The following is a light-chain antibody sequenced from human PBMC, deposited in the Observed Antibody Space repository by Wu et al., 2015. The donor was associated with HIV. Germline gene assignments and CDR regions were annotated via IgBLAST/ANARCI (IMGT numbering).Light chain of an antibody. J-gene: IGKJ1*01. Sequence: EVVLTQSPGTLSLSPGERATLSCRSSQTVTSGYLAWYQQKPGQAPRLLIYGATSRAIGTPDRFSGDGSEKSFTLTISRVEPEDFAVYYCQQYSDSIRTFGQGTKVELK. CDR3: QQYSDSIRT. CDR1: QTVTSGY. V-gene: IGKV3-20*01. CDR2: GAT.